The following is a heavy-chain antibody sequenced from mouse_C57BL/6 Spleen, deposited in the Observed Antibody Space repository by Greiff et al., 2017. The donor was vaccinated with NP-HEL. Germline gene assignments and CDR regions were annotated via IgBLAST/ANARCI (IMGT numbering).Heavy chain of an antibody. J-gene: IGHJ4*01. V-gene: IGHV5-6*01. Sequence: VQLQQSGGDLVKPGGSLKLSCAASGFTFSSYGMSWVRQTPDKRLEWVATISSGGSYTYYPDSVKGRFTISRDNAKNTLYLQMSSLKSEDTAMYYCARHPYGNYEGLDYAMDYWGQGTSVTVSS. CDR2: ISSGGSYT. CDR1: GFTFSSYG. CDR3: ARHPYGNYEGLDYAMDY. D-gene: IGHD2-1*01.